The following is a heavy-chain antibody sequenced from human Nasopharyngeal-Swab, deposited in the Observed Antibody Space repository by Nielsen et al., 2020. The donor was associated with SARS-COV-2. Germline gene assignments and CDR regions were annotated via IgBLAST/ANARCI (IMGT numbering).Heavy chain of an antibody. J-gene: IGHJ4*02. CDR3: ARGRGGGYGDY. CDR1: GFTFSPYT. CDR2: ITSGNSV. Sequence: GESLKISCATSGFTFSPYTMTWVRQAPGKGLQWISYITSGNSVQYADSVRGRFTISRDNAKNSLYLQMNSLTAEDTAGYYCARGRGGGYGDYWGQGTLVTVSS. V-gene: IGHV3-48*04. D-gene: IGHD5-12*01.